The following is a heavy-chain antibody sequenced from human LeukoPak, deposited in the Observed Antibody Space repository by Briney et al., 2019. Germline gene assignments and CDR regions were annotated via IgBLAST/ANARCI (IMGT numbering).Heavy chain of an antibody. Sequence: PGRSLRLSCAVSGFTFSSYAMHWVRQAPGKGLEWVAVISYDGSNKYYADSVKGRFTISRDNSKNTLYLQMNSLRAEDTAVYYCARGKGFYYFGMDVWGQGTTVTVS. V-gene: IGHV3-30-3*01. CDR1: GFTFSSYA. CDR3: ARGKGFYYFGMDV. J-gene: IGHJ6*02. CDR2: ISYDGSNK.